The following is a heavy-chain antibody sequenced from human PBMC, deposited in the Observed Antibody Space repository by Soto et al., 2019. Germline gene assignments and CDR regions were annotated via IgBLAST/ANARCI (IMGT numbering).Heavy chain of an antibody. V-gene: IGHV5-51*01. J-gene: IGHJ5*02. CDR2: IYPGDSDT. CDR3: AIPPLIVYCTNGVCTP. D-gene: IGHD2-8*01. CDR1: GYSFTSYW. Sequence: GESLKISCKGSGYSFTSYWIGWVRQMPGKGLEWMGIIYPGDSDTRYSPSFQGQVTISADKSISTAYLQWSSLKASDTAMYYCAIPPLIVYCTNGVCTPWGQGTLVTVSS.